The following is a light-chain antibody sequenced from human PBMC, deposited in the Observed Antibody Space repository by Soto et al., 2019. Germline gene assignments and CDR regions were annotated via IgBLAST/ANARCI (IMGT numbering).Light chain of an antibody. CDR2: GAS. Sequence: ESVLTQSPGTLSLSPGERATLSCRASQSVRSSYLAWYQQKPGQAPRLLIYGASNTATGIPERFSGSGSGTDFTLTISRLEPQDSAMYYCQQYVISVTFGQGTRLEIK. J-gene: IGKJ5*01. CDR3: QQYVISVT. V-gene: IGKV3-20*01. CDR1: QSVRSSY.